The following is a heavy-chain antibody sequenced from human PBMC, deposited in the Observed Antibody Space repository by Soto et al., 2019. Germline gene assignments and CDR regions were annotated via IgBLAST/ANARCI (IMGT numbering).Heavy chain of an antibody. Sequence: SETLSLTCTVSGGSISSYSWSWIRQPPGKGLEWMGVIYYGGGTNYNPSLKSVVTITVDTSKNQFSLKLSSVTAADTAVYYCARDVGRSYYGSGSPRWFDPWGQGTLVTVSS. CDR1: GGSISSYS. V-gene: IGHV4-59*01. CDR3: ARDVGRSYYGSGSPRWFDP. D-gene: IGHD3-10*01. J-gene: IGHJ5*02. CDR2: IYYGGGT.